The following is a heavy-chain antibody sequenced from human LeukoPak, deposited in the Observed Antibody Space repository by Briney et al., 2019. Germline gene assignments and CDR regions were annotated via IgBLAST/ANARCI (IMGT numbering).Heavy chain of an antibody. CDR2: INPNSGGT. D-gene: IGHD4-17*01. CDR1: GYTFTGYY. V-gene: IGHV1-2*02. Sequence: ASVKVSCKASGYTFTGYYMHWVRQAPGQGLEWMGWINPNSGGTRYAQKFQSGVTMTRDTSISTAYMELSSLRSEDTAVYYCARAPSTTVTTNWGQGTLVTVSS. J-gene: IGHJ4*02. CDR3: ARAPSTTVTTN.